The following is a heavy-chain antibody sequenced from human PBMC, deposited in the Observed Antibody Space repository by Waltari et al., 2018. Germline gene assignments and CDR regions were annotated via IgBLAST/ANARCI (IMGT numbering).Heavy chain of an antibody. V-gene: IGHV4-61*02. CDR3: ARELGYCDGASCSRWFDP. CDR1: GGSISTGNSS. CDR2: IYTTENI. J-gene: IGHJ5*02. D-gene: IGHD2-15*01. Sequence: QVQLQESGPGLVKPSQPLSLTCSVSGGSISTGNSSWRWFRQPAGQGLEWIGRIYTTENINHNPSLKSRVTISADTSKNQFYLKLTSVTAADTAMYYCARELGYCDGASCSRWFDPWGQGTLVTVSS.